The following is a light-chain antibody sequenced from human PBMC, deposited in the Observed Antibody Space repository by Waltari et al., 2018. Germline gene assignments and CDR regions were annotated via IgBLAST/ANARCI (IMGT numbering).Light chain of an antibody. V-gene: IGKV1-5*03. J-gene: IGKJ2*01. CDR3: QQYNIWPYT. CDR1: PSISNW. CDR2: KSF. Sequence: DIQMTQSPSTLSASVGDRVTIPCRASPSISNWLAWYQQKPGKAPKVLMYKSFTLQSGVPPRFSGSGSETEFSLTISSLQPDDFATYYCQQYNIWPYTFGQGTTLEI.